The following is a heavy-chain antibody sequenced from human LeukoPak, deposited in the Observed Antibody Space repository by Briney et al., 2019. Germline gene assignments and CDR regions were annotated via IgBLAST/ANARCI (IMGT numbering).Heavy chain of an antibody. CDR3: AKHMRATNTYSFFGLDV. CDR2: INWDGGGT. J-gene: IGHJ6*02. V-gene: IGHV3-9*01. Sequence: GRSLRLSCAATGFTFKDYGMHWVRQPPGKGLEWVSSINWDGGGTDYADSVKGRFTISRDNAKNSLYLQLSSLRPEDTALYYCAKHMRATNTYSFFGLDVWGQGTTVTVSS. D-gene: IGHD1-26*01. CDR1: GFTFKDYG.